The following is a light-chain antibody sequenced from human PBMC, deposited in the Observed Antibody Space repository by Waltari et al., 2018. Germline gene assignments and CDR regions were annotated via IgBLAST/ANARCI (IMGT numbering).Light chain of an antibody. J-gene: IGKJ4*01. CDR1: QSVSSN. V-gene: IGKV3-15*01. Sequence: ERVMTQSPATLSVSPGDRPTLSCRASQSVSSNLAWYQQKPGQAPRLLIYGASTRATGIPARFSGSGSGTEFTLTISSLQSEDFAVYYCQQRSKWPLTFGGGTKVEIK. CDR3: QQRSKWPLT. CDR2: GAS.